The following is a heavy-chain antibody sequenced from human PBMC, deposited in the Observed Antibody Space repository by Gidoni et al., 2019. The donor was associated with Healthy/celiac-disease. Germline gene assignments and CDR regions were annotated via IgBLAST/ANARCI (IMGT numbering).Heavy chain of an antibody. V-gene: IGHV1-3*01. CDR2: INAGNGNT. D-gene: IGHD5-12*01. Sequence: QVQLVQSGAEVKKPGASVKVSCKASGYTFISYAMLWVRQAPGQRLEWMGWINAGNGNTKYSQKFQCRVTITRDTSASTAYMELSSLRSEDTAVYYCASGPTKWLRPYYYYYGMDVWGQGTTVTVSS. CDR1: GYTFISYA. J-gene: IGHJ6*02. CDR3: ASGPTKWLRPYYYYYGMDV.